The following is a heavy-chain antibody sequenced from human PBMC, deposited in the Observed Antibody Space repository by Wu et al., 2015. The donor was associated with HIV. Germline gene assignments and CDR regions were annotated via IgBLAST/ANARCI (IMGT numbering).Heavy chain of an antibody. CDR3: ARITFWRGTQYFQH. J-gene: IGHJ1*01. Sequence: QSGNEVKNVGASVKVSCKTSGYTFVDYYIHWLRQGPGQGLEWMGWINPHSGGSNYAQKFQGRVTMTRDTSISTAYMELSRLRSDDTAVYYCARITFWRGTQYFQHWGQGTLVTVSS. CDR2: INPHSGGS. D-gene: IGHD3-16*01. V-gene: IGHV1-2*02. CDR1: GYTFVDYY.